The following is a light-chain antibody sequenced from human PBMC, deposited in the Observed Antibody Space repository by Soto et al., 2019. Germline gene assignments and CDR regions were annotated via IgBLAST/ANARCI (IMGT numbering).Light chain of an antibody. Sequence: EIVLTQSPGTLSLSPGERATLSCRASQIVSSSYLAWYQQKPGQAPRLLIYGASSRATGIPDRFSGSGSGTDFTLTISSLEPEDFAVYYCQQRSNWPLTFGGGTKVDIK. V-gene: IGKV3D-20*02. J-gene: IGKJ4*01. CDR3: QQRSNWPLT. CDR2: GAS. CDR1: QIVSSSY.